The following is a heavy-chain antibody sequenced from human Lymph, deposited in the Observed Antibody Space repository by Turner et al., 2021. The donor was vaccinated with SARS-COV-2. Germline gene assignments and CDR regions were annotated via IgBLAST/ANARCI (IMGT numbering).Heavy chain of an antibody. CDR2: ISYDGSNK. Sequence: QVQLVESGGGVVQPGRSLRLSCAASGFTFNNYPMHCVRQAPGKGLEWVAVISYDGSNKYYADSVKGRFTISRDNSKNTLYLQMNSLRAEDTAVYYCARDSSGSGTLDYWGQGTLVTVSS. D-gene: IGHD3-10*01. V-gene: IGHV3-30-3*01. CDR1: GFTFNNYP. J-gene: IGHJ4*02. CDR3: ARDSSGSGTLDY.